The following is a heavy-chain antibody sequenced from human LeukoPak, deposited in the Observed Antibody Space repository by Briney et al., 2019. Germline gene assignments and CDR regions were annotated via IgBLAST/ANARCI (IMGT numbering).Heavy chain of an antibody. CDR2: ISGSGGST. D-gene: IGHD6-13*01. V-gene: IGHV3-23*01. CDR3: AKGLGSISWFEGQKGHYFDY. J-gene: IGHJ4*02. Sequence: GGSLRLSCAASGFTFSSYAMSWVRQAPGKGLEWVSAISGSGGSTYYADSVKGRFTISRDNSKNTLYLQMNSLRAEDTAVYYCAKGLGSISWFEGQKGHYFDYWGQGTLVTVSS. CDR1: GFTFSSYA.